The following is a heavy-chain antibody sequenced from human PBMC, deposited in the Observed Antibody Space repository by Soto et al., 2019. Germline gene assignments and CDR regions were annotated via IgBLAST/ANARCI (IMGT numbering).Heavy chain of an antibody. CDR2: IHYSGIT. V-gene: IGHV4-31*03. D-gene: IGHD3-16*01. CDR1: GGSISSGVYY. CDR3: ARVGVGTVDYFDY. Sequence: SETLSLTCSVSGGSISSGVYYWSWIRHHPGKGLEWIGYIHYSGITYYNPSLKSRVSISIDRSQNKFSLNLSSVTAADTAVYYCARVGVGTVDYFDYWGQGTLVTVSS. J-gene: IGHJ4*02.